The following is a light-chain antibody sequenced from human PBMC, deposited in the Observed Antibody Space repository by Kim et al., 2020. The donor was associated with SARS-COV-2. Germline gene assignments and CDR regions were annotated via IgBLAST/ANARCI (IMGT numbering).Light chain of an antibody. CDR3: AAWDDRLNGPV. J-gene: IGLJ3*02. V-gene: IGLV1-36*01. CDR2: SDD. Sequence: RQRVTISCSGSSTNIANNAVNWYQRLPGKAPKLLIYSDDLLPSGVSDRFSGSKSGTSASLAISGLQSEDEADYYWAAWDDRLNGPVFGGGTQLTVL. CDR1: STNIANNA.